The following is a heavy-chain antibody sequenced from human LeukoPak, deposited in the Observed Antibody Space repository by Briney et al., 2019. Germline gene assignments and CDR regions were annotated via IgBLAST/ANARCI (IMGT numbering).Heavy chain of an antibody. CDR3: ARGNEQLLNWFDP. V-gene: IGHV4-59*01. Sequence: PSETLSLTCTVSGGSISSYYWSWIRQPPGKGLEWIGYIYYSGSTNYNPSLKSRVTISVDTSKNQFSLKLRYVTAADTAVYYCARGNEQLLNWFDPWGQGTLVTVSS. CDR2: IYYSGST. J-gene: IGHJ5*02. CDR1: GGSISSYY. D-gene: IGHD6-6*01.